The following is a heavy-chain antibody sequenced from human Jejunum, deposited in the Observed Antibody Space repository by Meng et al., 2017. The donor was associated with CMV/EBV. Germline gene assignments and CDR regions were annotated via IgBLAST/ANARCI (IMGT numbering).Heavy chain of an antibody. CDR2: MNPSRGIT. CDR3: ARGIEAGLDY. Sequence: QVPLVQSEGEVKKPGASVKVSCKASGYTFTSLDINWVRQATGQGPEWMGWMNPSRGITAYAQKFQGRVTMTRDTSIDTAYMELTSLKSEDTAIYYCARGIEAGLDYWGQGTLVTVSS. V-gene: IGHV1-8*01. CDR1: GYTFTSLD. D-gene: IGHD5-12*01. J-gene: IGHJ4*02.